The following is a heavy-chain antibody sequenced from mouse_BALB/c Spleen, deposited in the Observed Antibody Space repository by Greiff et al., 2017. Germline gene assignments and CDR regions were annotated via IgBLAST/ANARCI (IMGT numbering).Heavy chain of an antibody. D-gene: IGHD1-1*01. V-gene: IGHV1-87*01. CDR1: GYTFTSYW. CDR2: IYPGDGDT. Sequence: VQLQQSGAELARPGASVKLSCKASGYTFTSYWMQWVKQRPGQGLEWIGAIYPGDGDTRYTQKFKGKATLTADKSSSTAYMQLSSLASEDSAVYYCAREGYGSSHYFDYWGQGTTLTVSS. J-gene: IGHJ2*01. CDR3: AREGYGSSHYFDY.